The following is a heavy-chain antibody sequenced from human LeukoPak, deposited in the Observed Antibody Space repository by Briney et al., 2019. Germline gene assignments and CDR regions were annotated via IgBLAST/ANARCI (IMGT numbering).Heavy chain of an antibody. CDR3: ARGFGYGDYFFDD. CDR2: LHTSGST. J-gene: IGHJ4*02. D-gene: IGHD4-17*01. CDR1: GGSISSYY. Sequence: PSETLSLTCTVSGGSISSYYWSWFRQPAGEGLEWIGRLHTSGSTHYNPSLKSRVTMSVDTSKNQFSLKLSSVTAADTAVYYCARGFGYGDYFFDDWGQGTLVTVSS. V-gene: IGHV4-4*07.